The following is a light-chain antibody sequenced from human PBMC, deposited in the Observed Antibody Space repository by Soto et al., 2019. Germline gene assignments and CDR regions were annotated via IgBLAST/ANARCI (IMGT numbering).Light chain of an antibody. V-gene: IGKV1-39*01. CDR3: QHTYISPYT. Sequence: DIQMTQSPSSLSASVGDRVTITCRASQSISSYLNWYQQKPGKAPKRLIYCASSLQSGVPSRFSGSGSGTYFTLAISSLQPEDFATYFCQHTYISPYTFGQGTKLEIK. J-gene: IGKJ2*01. CDR2: CAS. CDR1: QSISSY.